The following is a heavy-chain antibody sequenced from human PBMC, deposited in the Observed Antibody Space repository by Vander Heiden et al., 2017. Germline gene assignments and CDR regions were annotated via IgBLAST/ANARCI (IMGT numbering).Heavy chain of an antibody. V-gene: IGHV3-48*02. CDR3: AIQVTTDYYYYGMDV. CDR2: ISSSSSTI. CDR1: GFTFSSYS. J-gene: IGHJ6*02. Sequence: EVQLVESGGGLVQPGGSLRLSCAASGFTFSSYSMNWVRQAPGKGLEWVSYISSSSSTIYYADSVKGRFTISRDNAKNSLYLQMNSLRDEDTAVYYCAIQVTTDYYYYGMDVWGQGTTVTVSS. D-gene: IGHD4-4*01.